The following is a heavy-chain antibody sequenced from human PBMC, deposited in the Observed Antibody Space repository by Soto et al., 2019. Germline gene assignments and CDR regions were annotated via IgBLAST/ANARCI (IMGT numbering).Heavy chain of an antibody. V-gene: IGHV3-23*01. D-gene: IGHD6-25*01. CDR1: GFTFSSYA. CDR2: ISGSGGTT. CDR3: AKFFVETGVSSGWPWSFHY. J-gene: IGHJ4*02. Sequence: EVHLLESGGGLVQPGGSLRLSCAASGFTFSSYAMSWVRQAPGKGLEWVSAISGSGGTTYYAGSVKGRFTISRDNSKNTLFLQMNSLRAEDTAVYYCAKFFVETGVSSGWPWSFHYWGQGTLVTVSS.